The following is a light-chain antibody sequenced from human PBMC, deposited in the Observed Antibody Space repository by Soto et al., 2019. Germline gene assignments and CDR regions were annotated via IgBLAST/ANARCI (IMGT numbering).Light chain of an antibody. V-gene: IGLV1-44*01. Sequence: QPVLTQPPSASGTPGQRLTISCFGSTSNIGSNTVNWYQHLPGTAPKLLIYSNNQRPSGVPGRFSGSKSGTSASLAISGLQSEDEADYYCSLWDDSLNGVVFGGGTKLTVL. CDR3: SLWDDSLNGVV. CDR2: SNN. J-gene: IGLJ2*01. CDR1: TSNIGSNT.